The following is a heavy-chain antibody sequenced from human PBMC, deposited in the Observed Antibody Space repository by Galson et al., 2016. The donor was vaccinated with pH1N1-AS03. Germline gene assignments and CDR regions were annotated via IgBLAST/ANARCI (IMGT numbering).Heavy chain of an antibody. D-gene: IGHD6-13*01. J-gene: IGHJ4*02. Sequence: ETLSLTCNVSGGSISSYYWSWIRQPPGKRLGWIGYIYYSGSTKYNPSLKSRVTISVDTSKNQFSLKLTSVTAADTAVYYCARPRGESSSWYPFDHWGQGTLVTVSS. V-gene: IGHV4-59*08. CDR2: IYYSGST. CDR3: ARPRGESSSWYPFDH. CDR1: GGSISSYY.